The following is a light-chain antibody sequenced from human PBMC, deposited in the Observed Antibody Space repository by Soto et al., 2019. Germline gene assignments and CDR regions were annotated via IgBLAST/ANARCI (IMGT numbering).Light chain of an antibody. CDR2: KAS. CDR1: QTISSW. V-gene: IGKV1-5*03. CDR3: QHYNSYSEA. J-gene: IGKJ1*01. Sequence: DIQMTQSPSTLSGSVGDRVTITCRASQTISSWVAWYQQKPVKAPKLLIYKASTLKSGVPSRFSGSGSGTEFTLTISSLQPDEFATYYCQHYNSYSEAFGQGTKVELK.